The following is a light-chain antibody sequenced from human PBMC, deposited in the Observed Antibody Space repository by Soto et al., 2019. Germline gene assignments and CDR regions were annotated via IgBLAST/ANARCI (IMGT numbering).Light chain of an antibody. CDR1: SSDVGYYNY. J-gene: IGLJ1*01. V-gene: IGLV2-8*01. Sequence: QSALTKPPSASGSPGQSVTISCTETSSDVGYYNYVSWYQHHPGKAPKLIIYEVSKRPSGVPDRFSGSKSGNTASLTVSGLQAEDEADYYCTSYAGSTNYVFGTGTKLTVL. CDR2: EVS. CDR3: TSYAGSTNYV.